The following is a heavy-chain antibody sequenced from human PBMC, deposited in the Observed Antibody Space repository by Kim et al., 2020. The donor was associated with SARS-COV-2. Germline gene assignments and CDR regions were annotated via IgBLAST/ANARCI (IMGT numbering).Heavy chain of an antibody. D-gene: IGHD3-10*01. Sequence: SVKVSCKASGGTFSSYTISWVRQAPGQGLEWMGRIIPILGIANYAQKFQGRVTITADKSTSTAYMELSSLRSEDTAVYYCARDVGYGSGFPTGAFDYWGQGTLVTVSS. CDR1: GGTFSSYT. J-gene: IGHJ4*02. V-gene: IGHV1-69*04. CDR3: ARDVGYGSGFPTGAFDY. CDR2: IIPILGIA.